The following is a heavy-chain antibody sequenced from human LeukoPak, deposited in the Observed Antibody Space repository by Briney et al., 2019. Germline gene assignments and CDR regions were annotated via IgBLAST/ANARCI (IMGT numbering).Heavy chain of an antibody. CDR1: GYTFTSYD. CDR3: ASSLWELLSQAPFDY. D-gene: IGHD1-26*01. Sequence: ASVKVSCKASGYTFTSYDINWVRQATGQGLEWMGWMNPNSGNTGYAQKFQGRVTMTRNTSISTAYMELNSLRADDTALYYCASSLWELLSQAPFDYWGQGTLVTVSS. V-gene: IGHV1-8*01. J-gene: IGHJ4*02. CDR2: MNPNSGNT.